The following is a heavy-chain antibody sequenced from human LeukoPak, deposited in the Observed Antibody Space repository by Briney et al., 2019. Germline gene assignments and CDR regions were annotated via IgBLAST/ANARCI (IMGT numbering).Heavy chain of an antibody. CDR2: ISSSGSTI. CDR3: ARENPYSSSWYYFDY. D-gene: IGHD6-13*01. J-gene: IGHJ4*02. Sequence: PGGSLRLSCAASGFTFSSYEMNWVRQAPGKGLEWLSYISSSGSTIYYADSVRGRFTISRDNAKNSLYLQMNSLRAEDTAVYYCARENPYSSSWYYFDYWGQGTLVTVSS. V-gene: IGHV3-48*03. CDR1: GFTFSSYE.